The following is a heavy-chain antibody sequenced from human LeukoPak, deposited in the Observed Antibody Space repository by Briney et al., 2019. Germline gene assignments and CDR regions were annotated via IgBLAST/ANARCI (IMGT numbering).Heavy chain of an antibody. Sequence: GGSLRLSCAASGFTFSSYAMSWVRQAPGKGLEWVSAISGSGGSTYYADSVKGRFTISRDNSKNTLYLQMNSLRAEDTAVYYCAKDRYIAGTTTFWNTGVFDYWGQGTLVTVSS. CDR1: GFTFSSYA. CDR3: AKDRYIAGTTTFWNTGVFDY. J-gene: IGHJ4*02. CDR2: ISGSGGST. V-gene: IGHV3-23*01. D-gene: IGHD1-7*01.